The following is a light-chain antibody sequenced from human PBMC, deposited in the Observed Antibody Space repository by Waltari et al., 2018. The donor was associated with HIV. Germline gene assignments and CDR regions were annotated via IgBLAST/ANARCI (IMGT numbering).Light chain of an antibody. Sequence: DTQMTQSPSSLSASVGDKITITCRASRNISTYLNWFRQKSGQAPKLLIYAASNLRSGVPSRFSGSGSGTEFTLTVSCLKPEDFATYFCQQSDNIPLTFGGGTRVE. CDR1: RNISTY. CDR3: QQSDNIPLT. V-gene: IGKV1-39*01. J-gene: IGKJ4*01. CDR2: AAS.